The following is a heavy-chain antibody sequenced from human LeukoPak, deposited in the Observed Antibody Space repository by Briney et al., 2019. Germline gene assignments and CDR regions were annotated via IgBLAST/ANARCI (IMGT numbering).Heavy chain of an antibody. CDR3: AKGMHLDWLPADY. Sequence: GGSLRLSCAASGFTFSSYGMHWVRQAPGKGLEWVAVISYDGSNKYYADSVKGRFTISRDNSKNTLYLQMNSLRAEDTAVYYCAKGMHLDWLPADYWGQGTLVTVSS. V-gene: IGHV3-30*18. CDR2: ISYDGSNK. J-gene: IGHJ4*02. CDR1: GFTFSSYG. D-gene: IGHD3-9*01.